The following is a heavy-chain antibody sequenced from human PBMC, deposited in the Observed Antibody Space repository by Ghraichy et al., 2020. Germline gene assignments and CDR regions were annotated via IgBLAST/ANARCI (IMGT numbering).Heavy chain of an antibody. CDR3: ARLPNGDYDGHYYYYGMDV. CDR1: GYSFTSYW. J-gene: IGHJ6*02. CDR2: IYPGDSDT. D-gene: IGHD4-17*01. Sequence: GESLNISCKGSGYSFTSYWIGWVRQMPGKGLEWMGIIYPGDSDTRYSPSFQGQVTISADKSISTAYLQWSSLKASDTAMYYCARLPNGDYDGHYYYYGMDVWGQGTTVTVSS. V-gene: IGHV5-51*01.